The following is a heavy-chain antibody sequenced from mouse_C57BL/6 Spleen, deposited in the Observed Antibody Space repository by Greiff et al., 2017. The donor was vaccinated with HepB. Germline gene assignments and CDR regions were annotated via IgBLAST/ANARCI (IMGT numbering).Heavy chain of an antibody. J-gene: IGHJ2*01. CDR3: ARSSRAFYYYGSSDY. Sequence: QVQLQQSGAELVRPGSSVKLSCKASGYTFTSYWMDWVKQRPGQGLEWIGNIYPSDSETHYNQKFKDKATLTVDKSSSTAYMQLSSLTSEDSAVYYCARSSRAFYYYGSSDYWGQGTTLTVSS. CDR2: IYPSDSET. V-gene: IGHV1-61*01. D-gene: IGHD1-1*01. CDR1: GYTFTSYW.